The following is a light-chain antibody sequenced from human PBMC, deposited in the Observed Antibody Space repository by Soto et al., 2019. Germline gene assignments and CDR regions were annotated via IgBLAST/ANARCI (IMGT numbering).Light chain of an antibody. CDR2: FAS. Sequence: VRTQSQATLSVSPGERAALSCMASQSVSTNLAWYQQKPGQPPRLLIYFASTRATAVPARFTAGGSGTEFTLTISSLQSDDLAVSYCQQYDKWHRNFGQGTTVEIK. V-gene: IGKV3-15*01. J-gene: IGKJ1*01. CDR1: QSVSTN. CDR3: QQYDKWHRN.